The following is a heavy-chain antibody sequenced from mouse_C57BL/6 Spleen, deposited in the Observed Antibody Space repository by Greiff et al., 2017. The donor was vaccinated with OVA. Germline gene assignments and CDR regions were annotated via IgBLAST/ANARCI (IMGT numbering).Heavy chain of an antibody. Sequence: VQLQQSGPELVKPGASVKISCKASGYAFSSSWMNWVKQRPGKGLEWIGRIYPGDGDTNYNGKFKGKATLTADKSSSTAYMQLSSLTSEDSAVYFCAREGFIYYGSSFFAYWGQGTLVTVSA. V-gene: IGHV1-82*01. CDR3: AREGFIYYGSSFFAY. CDR1: GYAFSSSW. CDR2: IYPGDGDT. J-gene: IGHJ3*01. D-gene: IGHD1-1*01.